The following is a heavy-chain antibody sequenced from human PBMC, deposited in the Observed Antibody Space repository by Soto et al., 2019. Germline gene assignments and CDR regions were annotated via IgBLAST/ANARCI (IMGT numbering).Heavy chain of an antibody. CDR1: GFSFSSYW. D-gene: IGHD6-19*01. J-gene: IGHJ4*02. V-gene: IGHV3-23*04. CDR3: AKIAEAVAGTVYGY. Sequence: EVQLVESGGGLVQPGGSLRLSCAAAGFSFSSYWMSWVRQAPGKGLEWVSAISGSGGRTYYADSVKGRFTISRDKSRNTLYLQMNSLRAEDTAVYYCAKIAEAVAGTVYGYWGQGTLVTVSS. CDR2: ISGSGGRT.